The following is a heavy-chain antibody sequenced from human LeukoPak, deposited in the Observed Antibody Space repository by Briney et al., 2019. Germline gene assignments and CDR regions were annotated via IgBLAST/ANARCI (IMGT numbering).Heavy chain of an antibody. CDR1: GYTFTGYY. CDR2: FDPEDGET. J-gene: IGHJ6*03. CDR3: ATRPIRFLGYMDV. D-gene: IGHD3-3*01. Sequence: VASVKVSCKASGYTFTGYYMHWVRQAPGKGLEWMGGFDPEDGETIYAQKFQGRVTMTEDTSTDTAYMELSSLRSEDTAVYYCATRPIRFLGYMDVWGKGTTVTVSS. V-gene: IGHV1-24*01.